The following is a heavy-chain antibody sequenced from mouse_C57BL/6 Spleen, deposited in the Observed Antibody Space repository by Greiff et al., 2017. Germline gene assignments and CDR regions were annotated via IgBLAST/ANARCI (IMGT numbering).Heavy chain of an antibody. V-gene: IGHV1-7*01. CDR3: APQDKNTWFAY. CDR2: INPSSGYT. J-gene: IGHJ3*01. CDR1: GYTFTSYW. Sequence: QVHVKQSGAELAKPGASVKLSCKASGYTFTSYWMHWVKQRPGQGLEWIGYINPSSGYTKYNQKFKDKATLTADKSSSTAYMQLSSLTYEDSAVYYCAPQDKNTWFAYWGQGTLVTVSA.